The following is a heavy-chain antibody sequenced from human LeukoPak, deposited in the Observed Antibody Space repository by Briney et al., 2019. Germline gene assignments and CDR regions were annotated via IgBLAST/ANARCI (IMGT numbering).Heavy chain of an antibody. CDR3: ARSIAAADFAPIDY. V-gene: IGHV3-21*01. D-gene: IGHD6-13*01. J-gene: IGHJ4*02. Sequence: GGSLRLSCGASGFTFSSYSMNWVRQAPGKGLEWVSSISSSSSYIYYADSVKGRFTISRDNAKNSLYLQMNSLRAEDTAVYYCARSIAAADFAPIDYWGQGTLVTVSS. CDR1: GFTFSSYS. CDR2: ISSSSSYI.